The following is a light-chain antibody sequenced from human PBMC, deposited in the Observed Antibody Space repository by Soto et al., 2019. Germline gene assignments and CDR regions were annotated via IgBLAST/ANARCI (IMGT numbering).Light chain of an antibody. CDR2: NGS. CDR1: QSVGRNY. J-gene: IGKJ1*01. V-gene: IGKV3-20*01. Sequence: EIVLTQSPGTLSLSPGERATLSCRASQSVGRNYLAWYQQKPGQAPRLLIYNGSNRATGIPHTFSGSGSGTDFTLTISRLEPEDFAVYYCHQYAYSPWTFGQGTKVEIK. CDR3: HQYAYSPWT.